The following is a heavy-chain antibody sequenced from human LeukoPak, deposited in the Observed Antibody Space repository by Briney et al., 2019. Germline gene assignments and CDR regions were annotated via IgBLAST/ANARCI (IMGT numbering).Heavy chain of an antibody. D-gene: IGHD6-13*01. Sequence: PSETLSLSCTVSGGLIPISTYYWGWIRQPPGKGLEGIGSVYYSGTTKYNPSLKSRVTISVDTSKNQFSLKLRSVTAADTAVYYCARELGIAAAGTYWFDPWGQGTLVTVSS. CDR3: ARELGIAAAGTYWFDP. V-gene: IGHV4-39*07. J-gene: IGHJ5*02. CDR2: VYYSGTT. CDR1: GGLIPISTYY.